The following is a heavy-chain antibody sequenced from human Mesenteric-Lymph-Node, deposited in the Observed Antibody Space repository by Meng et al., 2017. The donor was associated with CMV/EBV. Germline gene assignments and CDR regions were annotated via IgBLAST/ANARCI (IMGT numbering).Heavy chain of an antibody. CDR1: GIFSNYA. D-gene: IGHD3-16*02. CDR3: ARSFRGASYHRRGENDY. Sequence: GIFSNYAINWVRQAHGQGLEWMGGIIPIFGTTNYAQKFHDRVTITADKSTSTTYMDLISLTSEDTAVYYCARSFRGASYHRRGENDYWGQGTLVTVSS. J-gene: IGHJ4*02. CDR2: IIPIFGTT. V-gene: IGHV1-69*06.